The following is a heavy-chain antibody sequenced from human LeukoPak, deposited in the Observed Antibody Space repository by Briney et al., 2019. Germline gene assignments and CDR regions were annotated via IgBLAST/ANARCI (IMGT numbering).Heavy chain of an antibody. CDR3: ARGVAEGKGKSYFDF. D-gene: IGHD3-10*01. CDR2: IYYSGST. Sequence: PSETLSLTCTVSGGSISSSSYYWGWIRQPPGKGLEWIGSIYYSGSTYYNPSLKSRVTISVDTSKNQFSLKLSSVTSADTAVYYCARGVAEGKGKSYFDFWGQGTLVTVSS. V-gene: IGHV4-39*01. J-gene: IGHJ4*02. CDR1: GGSISSSSYY.